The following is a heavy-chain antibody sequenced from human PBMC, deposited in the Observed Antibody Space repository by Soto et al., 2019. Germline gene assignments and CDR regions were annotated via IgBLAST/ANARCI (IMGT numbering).Heavy chain of an antibody. Sequence: EVQLVESGGGLVQPGGSLRLSCAASGCTLSRHWMTWVRQAARKWLEWVANIKHDGSEANYVDSVKGRLTISRDNAKKSLYLQMNSLRAEDTAVYYCARESGIAVAATDIDYWGQGTLVTVSS. CDR2: IKHDGSEA. V-gene: IGHV3-7*03. CDR1: GCTLSRHW. D-gene: IGHD6-13*01. CDR3: ARESGIAVAATDIDY. J-gene: IGHJ4*02.